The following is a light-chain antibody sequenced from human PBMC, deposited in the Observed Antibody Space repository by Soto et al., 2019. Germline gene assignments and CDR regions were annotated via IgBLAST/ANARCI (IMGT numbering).Light chain of an antibody. J-gene: IGKJ4*01. CDR2: DAS. Sequence: DIQMTQSPSPLSASVGDRVTITCRASQNLDTWLAWYQQKPGKAPKVLIYDASNLESGVPSRFSGSGSGTEFNLTISSLQPDDSATYYCQQYNSLQLSFGGGTKVEIK. V-gene: IGKV1-5*01. CDR3: QQYNSLQLS. CDR1: QNLDTW.